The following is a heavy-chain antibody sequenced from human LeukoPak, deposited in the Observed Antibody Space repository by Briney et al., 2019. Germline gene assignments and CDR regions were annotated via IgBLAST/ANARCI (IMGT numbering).Heavy chain of an antibody. D-gene: IGHD3-10*01. J-gene: IGHJ4*02. CDR1: GFTFSSYE. CDR3: ARPSSRDY. V-gene: IGHV3-48*03. CDR2: ISSTGSTI. Sequence: AGGSLRLSCAASGFTFSSYEMIWVRQAPGKGLEWVSYISSTGSTIYYADSVKGRFTISRDNAKNPLYLQMNSLRAEDTAVYYCARPSSRDYWGQGTLVTVSS.